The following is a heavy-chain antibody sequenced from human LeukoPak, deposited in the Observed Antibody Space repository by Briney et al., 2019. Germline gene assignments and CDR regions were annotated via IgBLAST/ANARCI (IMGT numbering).Heavy chain of an antibody. V-gene: IGHV4-38-2*01. CDR3: ARGRSTATGPGFDY. CDR2: IYDSGST. Sequence: SETLSLTCAVSGYSISSGYYWGWIRQPPGEGLGWIGSIYDSGSTYYNPSLKSRLTISVDTTKNQFSLKLSSVTAADTAVYYCARGRSTATGPGFDYWGQGTLVTVSS. J-gene: IGHJ4*02. CDR1: GYSISSGYY. D-gene: IGHD4-17*01.